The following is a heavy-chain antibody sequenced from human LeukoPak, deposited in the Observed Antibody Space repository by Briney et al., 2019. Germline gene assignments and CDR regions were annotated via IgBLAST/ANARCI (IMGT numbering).Heavy chain of an antibody. V-gene: IGHV1-3*01. CDR2: INAGNGNT. CDR1: GYTFTSYA. CDR3: ATHKASLYSGSYYLPFDY. J-gene: IGHJ4*02. D-gene: IGHD1-26*01. Sequence: ASVKVSCKASGYTFTSYAMHWVRQAPGQRLEWMGWINAGNGNTKYSQKFQGRVTITRDTSASTAYMELSSLRSEDTAVYYCATHKASLYSGSYYLPFDYWGQGTLVTVSS.